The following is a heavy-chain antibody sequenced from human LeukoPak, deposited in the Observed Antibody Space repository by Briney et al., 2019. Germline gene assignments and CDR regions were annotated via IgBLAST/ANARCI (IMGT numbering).Heavy chain of an antibody. CDR3: ARDSCSSTSYYSDY. V-gene: IGHV4-4*02. CDR1: GGSISSSNW. D-gene: IGHD2-2*01. CDR2: IYHSGST. Sequence: SETLSLTCAVSGGSISSSNWWSWVRQPPGKGLESIGEIYHSGSTNYNPSLKSRVTMSVDTSKNQFSLKLSSVTAADTAVYYCARDSCSSTSYYSDYWGQGTLVTVSS. J-gene: IGHJ4*02.